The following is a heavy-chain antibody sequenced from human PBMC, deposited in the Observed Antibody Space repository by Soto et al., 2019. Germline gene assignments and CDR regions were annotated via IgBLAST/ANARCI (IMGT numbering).Heavy chain of an antibody. V-gene: IGHV3-23*01. CDR3: VRDLGHCGEGSCSS. Sequence: PGGSLRLSCAASGFTFYSYAMSWVRQAPGKGLEWVSAISGTSENTFYADSVNGRFTISRDNAKNTLYLQMNSLGAEDTAVYYCVRDLGHCGEGSCSSWGQGTLVTVSS. D-gene: IGHD2-21*01. J-gene: IGHJ4*02. CDR2: ISGTSENT. CDR1: GFTFYSYA.